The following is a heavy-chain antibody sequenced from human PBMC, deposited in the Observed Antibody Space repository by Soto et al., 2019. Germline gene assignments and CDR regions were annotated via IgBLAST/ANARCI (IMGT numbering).Heavy chain of an antibody. CDR3: AKGTWGYDYVWGSRGAFDI. J-gene: IGHJ3*02. D-gene: IGHD3-16*01. Sequence: SLRLSCAASGFTFDDYAMHWVRQAPGKGLEWVSGISWNSGSIGYADSVKGRFTISRDNAKNSLYLQMSSLRAEDTALYYCAKGTWGYDYVWGSRGAFDIWGQGTMVTVSS. CDR2: ISWNSGSI. CDR1: GFTFDDYA. V-gene: IGHV3-9*01.